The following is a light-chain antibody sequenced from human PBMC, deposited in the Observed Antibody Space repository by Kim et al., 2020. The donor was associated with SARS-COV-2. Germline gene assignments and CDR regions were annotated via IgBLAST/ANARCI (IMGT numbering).Light chain of an antibody. V-gene: IGLV3-19*01. CDR3: NSRDSSGNHYV. CDR1: SLRSYY. Sequence: SSELTQDPAVSVALGQTVRITCQGDSLRSYYASWYQQKPGHAPVLVIYGKNNLPSGIPDRFSGSSSGNTASLTITGAQAEDEADYYCNSRDSSGNHYVFGTGTKVTVL. J-gene: IGLJ1*01. CDR2: GKN.